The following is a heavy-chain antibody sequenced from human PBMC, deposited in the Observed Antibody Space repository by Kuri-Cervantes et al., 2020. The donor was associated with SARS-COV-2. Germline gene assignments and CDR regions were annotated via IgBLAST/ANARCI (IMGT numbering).Heavy chain of an antibody. D-gene: IGHD1-7*01. V-gene: IGHV3-23*01. CDR1: GFTFSSYA. CDR2: ISGSGGST. CDR3: ARLTGTTSPGAFDI. Sequence: GESLKISCAASGFTFSSYAMSWVRQAPGKGLEWVSAISGSGGSTYYADSVKGRFTISRDNAKNSLYLQMNSLRAEDTAVYYCARLTGTTSPGAFDIWGQGTMVTVSS. J-gene: IGHJ3*02.